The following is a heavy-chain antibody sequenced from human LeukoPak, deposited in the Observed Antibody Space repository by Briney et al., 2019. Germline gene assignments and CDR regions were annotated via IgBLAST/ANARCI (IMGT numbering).Heavy chain of an antibody. D-gene: IGHD3-10*01. CDR1: GFTFSSYG. Sequence: GGSLSLSCAASGFTFSSYGMHWVRQAPGKGLEWVAFIRYDGSNKYYADSVKGRFAISRDNSKNTLYLQMNSLRAEDTAVYYCAKDRTYGSGSYPTPADYWGQGTLVTVSS. J-gene: IGHJ4*02. V-gene: IGHV3-30*02. CDR2: IRYDGSNK. CDR3: AKDRTYGSGSYPTPADY.